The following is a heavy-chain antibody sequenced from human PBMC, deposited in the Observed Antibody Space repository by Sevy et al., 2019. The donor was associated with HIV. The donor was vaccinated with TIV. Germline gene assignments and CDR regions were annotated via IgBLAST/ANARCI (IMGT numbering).Heavy chain of an antibody. J-gene: IGHJ6*02. CDR2: ISGSDDAI. CDR1: GFTFSDYY. Sequence: GGSLRLSCAASGFTFSDYYMSWIRQAPGKGLEWISYISGSDDAIYYADSVKGGFSISRDNAKNSLYLQITSLRRQDTAVYYCARDHVKDGDLGDYYYFAIDVWGQGTTVTVSS. CDR3: ARDHVKDGDLGDYYYFAIDV. D-gene: IGHD4-17*01. V-gene: IGHV3-11*01.